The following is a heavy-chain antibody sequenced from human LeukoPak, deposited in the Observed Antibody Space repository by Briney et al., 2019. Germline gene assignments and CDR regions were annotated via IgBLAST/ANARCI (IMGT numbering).Heavy chain of an antibody. Sequence: GGSLRLSCAASGFTFSSYTMHWVRQAPGKGLEWVANIKQDGSEKNYVDSVKGRFTISRDNAKNSLYLQMNSLRAKDTAVYYCASGLELDYWGQGTLVTVSS. CDR1: GFTFSSYT. CDR3: ASGLELDY. J-gene: IGHJ4*02. CDR2: IKQDGSEK. V-gene: IGHV3-7*03.